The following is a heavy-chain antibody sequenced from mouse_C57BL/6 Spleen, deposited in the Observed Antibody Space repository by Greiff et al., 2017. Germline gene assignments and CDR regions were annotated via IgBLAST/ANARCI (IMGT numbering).Heavy chain of an antibody. Sequence: QVHVKQSGAELVKPGASVKISCKASGYAFSSYWMNWVKQRPGKGLEWIGQIYPGDGDTNYNGKFKGKATLTADKSSSTAYMQLSSLTSEDSAVYFCARPFTTVVATDYWGQGTTLTVSS. D-gene: IGHD1-1*01. V-gene: IGHV1-80*01. CDR2: IYPGDGDT. CDR1: GYAFSSYW. CDR3: ARPFTTVVATDY. J-gene: IGHJ2*01.